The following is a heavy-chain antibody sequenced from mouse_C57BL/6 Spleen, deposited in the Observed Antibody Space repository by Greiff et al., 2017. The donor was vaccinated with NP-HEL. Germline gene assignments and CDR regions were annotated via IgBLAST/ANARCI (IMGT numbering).Heavy chain of an antibody. CDR2: ISSGSSTN. V-gene: IGHV5-17*01. J-gene: IGHJ1*03. D-gene: IGHD2-4*01. Sequence: EVKLMESGGGLVKPGGSLKLSCAASGFTFSDYGMHWVRQAPEKGLEWVAYISSGSSTNYYADTVKGRFTITRDNAKNTLFLQMTSLRSEDTAMYYCARGYYDYDEYFDVWGTGTTVTVSS. CDR1: GFTFSDYG. CDR3: ARGYYDYDEYFDV.